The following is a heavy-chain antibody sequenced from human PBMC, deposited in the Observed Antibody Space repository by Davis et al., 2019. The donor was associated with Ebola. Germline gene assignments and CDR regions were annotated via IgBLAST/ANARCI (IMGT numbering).Heavy chain of an antibody. V-gene: IGHV3-33*01. D-gene: IGHD3-3*01. CDR3: ARVEMDYDFWSGYYNWFDP. Sequence: GESLKISCAASGFTFSSYGMHWVRQAPGKGLEWVAVIWYDGSNKYYADSVKGRFTISSDNSKNTLYLQMNSLRAEDTAVYYCARVEMDYDFWSGYYNWFDPWGQGTLVTVSS. CDR1: GFTFSSYG. CDR2: IWYDGSNK. J-gene: IGHJ5*02.